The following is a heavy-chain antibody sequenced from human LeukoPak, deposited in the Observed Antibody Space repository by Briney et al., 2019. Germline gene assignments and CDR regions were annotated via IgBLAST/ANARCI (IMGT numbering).Heavy chain of an antibody. CDR2: IYTSGST. D-gene: IGHD6-25*01. CDR3: ARRHLAADWFDP. Sequence: PSQTLSLTCTVSGGSISSGSYYWSWIRQPAGKGLEWIGRIYTSGSTNYNPSLKSRVTISVDTSKNQFSLKLSSVTAADTAVYYCARRHLAADWFDPWGQGTLVTVSS. J-gene: IGHJ5*02. CDR1: GGSISSGSYY. V-gene: IGHV4-61*02.